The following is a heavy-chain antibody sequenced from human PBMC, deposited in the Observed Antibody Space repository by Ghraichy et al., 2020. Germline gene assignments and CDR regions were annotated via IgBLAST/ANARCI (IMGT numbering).Heavy chain of an antibody. CDR3: ARVQWLVQGVIDY. J-gene: IGHJ4*02. Sequence: GGSLRLSCAASGFTFSSYWMSWVRQAPGKGLEWVANIKQDGSEKYYVDSVKGRFTISRDNAKNSLYLQMNSLRAEDTAVYYCARVQWLVQGVIDYWGQGTLVTVSS. CDR2: IKQDGSEK. CDR1: GFTFSSYW. D-gene: IGHD6-19*01. V-gene: IGHV3-7*03.